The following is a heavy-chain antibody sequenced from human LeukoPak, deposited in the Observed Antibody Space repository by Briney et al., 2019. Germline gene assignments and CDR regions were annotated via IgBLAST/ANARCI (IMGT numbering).Heavy chain of an antibody. D-gene: IGHD3-10*01. CDR1: GFTFGSYG. Sequence: GGSLRLSCAASGFTFGSYGMHWVRQAPGKGLEWVAVISYDGSNKYYADSVKGRFTISRDNSKNTLYLQMNSLRAEDTAVYYCAKDLDRKRNYYGSGSYFSEIYYCYYGMDVWGQGTTVTVSS. CDR2: ISYDGSNK. CDR3: AKDLDRKRNYYGSGSYFSEIYYCYYGMDV. V-gene: IGHV3-30*18. J-gene: IGHJ6*02.